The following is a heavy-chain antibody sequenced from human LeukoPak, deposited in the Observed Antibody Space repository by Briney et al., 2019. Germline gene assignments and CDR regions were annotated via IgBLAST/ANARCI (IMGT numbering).Heavy chain of an antibody. CDR3: ARCQRPSSTSGFLDY. Sequence: SETLSLTCAVYGGSFSGYYWSWIRQPPGKGLEWIGEINHSGSTNYNPSLKSRVTISVDTSKNQFSLKLSSVTAADTAVYYCARCQRPSSTSGFLDYWGQGTLVTVSS. CDR2: INHSGST. J-gene: IGHJ4*02. CDR1: GGSFSGYY. D-gene: IGHD3-3*01. V-gene: IGHV4-34*01.